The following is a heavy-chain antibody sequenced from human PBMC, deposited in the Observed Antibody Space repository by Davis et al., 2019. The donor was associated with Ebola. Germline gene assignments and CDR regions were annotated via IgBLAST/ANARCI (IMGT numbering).Heavy chain of an antibody. V-gene: IGHV3-23*01. Sequence: GESLKISCAASGFTFSSYWMHWVRQAPGKGLEWVSAISGSGGSTYYADSVKGRFTISRDNSKNTLYLQMNSLRAEDTAVYYCAKARTDYYFDYWGQGTLVTVSS. CDR3: AKARTDYYFDY. J-gene: IGHJ4*02. CDR1: GFTFSSYW. CDR2: ISGSGGST. D-gene: IGHD1-14*01.